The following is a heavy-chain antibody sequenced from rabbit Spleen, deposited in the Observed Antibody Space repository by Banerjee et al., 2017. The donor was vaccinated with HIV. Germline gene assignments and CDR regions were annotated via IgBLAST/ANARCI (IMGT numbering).Heavy chain of an antibody. CDR3: AREDVGGSVSL. CDR1: GFTISGYW. V-gene: IGHV1S7*01. CDR2: IYPITETT. J-gene: IGHJ3*01. Sequence: QVEESGGRLVQPGGSLTLSCKAFGFTISGYWMNWVRQAPGKGLEWIGIIYPITETTYYANWVNGRFTISSDNAQNTVDLQMNSLTAADTATYFCAREDVGGSVSLWGQGTLVTVS. D-gene: IGHD1-1*01.